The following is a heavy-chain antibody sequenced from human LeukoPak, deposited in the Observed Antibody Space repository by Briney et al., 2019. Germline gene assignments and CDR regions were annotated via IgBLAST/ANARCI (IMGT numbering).Heavy chain of an antibody. CDR1: GFIFSDHY. V-gene: IGHV3-11*05. Sequence: GGSLRLSCAASGFIFSDHYMGWIRQAPGRGLEWVSYISTSGSYTNYADSVKGRFTISRDNAKNSLYLQMNSLRADDTAMYYCAKEGYSGYYAFDIWGQGTMVTVSS. D-gene: IGHD5-12*01. CDR2: ISTSGSYT. J-gene: IGHJ3*02. CDR3: AKEGYSGYYAFDI.